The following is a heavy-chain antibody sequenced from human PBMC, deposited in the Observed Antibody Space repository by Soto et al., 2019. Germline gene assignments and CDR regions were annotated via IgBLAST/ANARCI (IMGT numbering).Heavy chain of an antibody. J-gene: IGHJ6*02. V-gene: IGHV3-30*18. CDR2: ISYDGSNK. Sequence: GGSLRLSCAASGFTFSSYGMHWVRQAPGKGLEWVAVISYDGSNKYYADSVKGRFTISRDNSKNTLYLRMNSLRAEDTAVYYCAKEGGYYGSGSYSVGENYYGMDVWGQGTTVTVSS. D-gene: IGHD3-10*01. CDR1: GFTFSSYG. CDR3: AKEGGYYGSGSYSVGENYYGMDV.